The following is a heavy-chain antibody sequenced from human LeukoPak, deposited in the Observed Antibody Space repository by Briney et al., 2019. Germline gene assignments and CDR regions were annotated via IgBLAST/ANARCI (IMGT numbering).Heavy chain of an antibody. Sequence: SETLPLTCAISGDSVSSNSAAWNWIRQSPSRGLEWLGRTYYRSKWYNDYAVSVKSRITINPDTSKNQFSLQLNSVTPEDTAVYYCARDLIRCTNGVCYTCYFDYWGQGTLVTVSS. J-gene: IGHJ4*02. CDR2: TYYRSKWYN. V-gene: IGHV6-1*01. CDR3: ARDLIRCTNGVCYTCYFDY. CDR1: GDSVSSNSAA. D-gene: IGHD2-8*01.